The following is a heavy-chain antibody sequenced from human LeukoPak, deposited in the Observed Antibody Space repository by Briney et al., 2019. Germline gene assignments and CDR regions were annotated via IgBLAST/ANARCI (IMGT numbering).Heavy chain of an antibody. D-gene: IGHD4-17*01. Sequence: GGSLRLSCAASGFTFSNYAMSWVRQAPGKGLEWASTISSGGGSTYYADSVKGRFTISRDNSKNTLYLQLNSLRAEDTAVYYCAKSLGLGTVTTFDYWGQGTLVTVSS. CDR2: ISSGGGST. CDR1: GFTFSNYA. J-gene: IGHJ4*02. V-gene: IGHV3-23*01. CDR3: AKSLGLGTVTTFDY.